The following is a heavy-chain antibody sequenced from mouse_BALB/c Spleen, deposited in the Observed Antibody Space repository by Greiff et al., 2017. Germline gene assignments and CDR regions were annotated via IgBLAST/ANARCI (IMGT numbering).Heavy chain of an antibody. J-gene: IGHJ3*01. CDR2: INSNGGST. Sequence: EVQGVESGGGLVQPGGSLKLSCAASGFTFSSYGMSWVRQTPDKRLELVATINSNGGSTYYPDSVKGRFTISRDNAKNTLYLQMSSLKSEDTAMYYCARGGNYGNWFAYWGQGTLVTVSA. V-gene: IGHV5-6-3*01. CDR3: ARGGNYGNWFAY. D-gene: IGHD2-1*01. CDR1: GFTFSSYG.